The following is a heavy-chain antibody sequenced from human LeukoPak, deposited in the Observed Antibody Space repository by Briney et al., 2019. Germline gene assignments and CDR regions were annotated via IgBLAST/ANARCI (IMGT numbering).Heavy chain of an antibody. CDR3: ARDRGPAAAIFDY. J-gene: IGHJ4*02. CDR2: IYHSGST. CDR1: GYSISSGYY. D-gene: IGHD2-2*01. V-gene: IGHV4-38-2*02. Sequence: SETLSLTCTVSGYSISSGYYWGWIRQPPGKGLEWIGSIYHSGSTYYNPPLKSRVTISVDTSKNQFSLKRSSVTAADTAVYYCARDRGPAAAIFDYWGQGTLVTVSS.